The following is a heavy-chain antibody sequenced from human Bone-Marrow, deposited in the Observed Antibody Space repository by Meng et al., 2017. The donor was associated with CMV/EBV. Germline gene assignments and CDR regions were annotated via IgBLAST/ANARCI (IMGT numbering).Heavy chain of an antibody. CDR3: ARGRGSSSLYYYYGMDV. CDR2: INHSGST. Sequence: SETLSLTCAVYGGSFSAYYWSWIRQPPGKGLEWIGEINHSGSTNYKPSLKSRVTISVDTSKNQFSLKLSSVTAADTAVYYCARGRGSSSLYYYYGMDVWGQGTTVTVSS. D-gene: IGHD6-6*01. CDR1: GGSFSAYY. J-gene: IGHJ6*02. V-gene: IGHV4-34*01.